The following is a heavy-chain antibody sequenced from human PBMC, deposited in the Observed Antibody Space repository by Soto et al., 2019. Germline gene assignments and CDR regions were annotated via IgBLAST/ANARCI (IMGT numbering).Heavy chain of an antibody. D-gene: IGHD2-15*01. Sequence: ASVKVSCKASGYTFTSYNMQWVRQAPGQGLEWMGIINPSGGGTVYALKFQGRVTMTRDTSTSTVYMELSSLRSDDTAVYYCAVGIAYCISSSCSFDYWGQGTPVTVSS. CDR2: INPSGGGT. J-gene: IGHJ4*02. CDR3: AVGIAYCISSSCSFDY. CDR1: GYTFTSYN. V-gene: IGHV1-46*01.